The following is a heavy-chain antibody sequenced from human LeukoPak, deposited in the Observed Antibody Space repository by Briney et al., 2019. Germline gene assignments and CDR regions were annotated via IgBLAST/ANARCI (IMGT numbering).Heavy chain of an antibody. CDR3: ARLPAFASSTSCYAFDY. J-gene: IGHJ4*02. D-gene: IGHD2-2*01. Sequence: PSETLSLTCAVYGGSFSGYYWSWIRQPPGKGLEWIGEINHSGSTNYNPSLKSRVTISVDTSKNQFSLKLSSVTAADTAVYYCARLPAFASSTSCYAFDYWGQGTLVTVSS. V-gene: IGHV4-34*01. CDR2: INHSGST. CDR1: GGSFSGYY.